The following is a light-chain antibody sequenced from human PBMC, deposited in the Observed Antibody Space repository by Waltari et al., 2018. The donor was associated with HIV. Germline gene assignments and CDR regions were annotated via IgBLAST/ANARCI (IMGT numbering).Light chain of an antibody. CDR2: AVS. V-gene: IGKV3-15*01. J-gene: IGKJ1*01. Sequence: EVVMTQSPATLSVSTGDRATLSCRASQSVRSNLAWYQQKPGQPPRLLIYAVSTRATGIAARFSGSGSGTEFSLTISSLQSEDYAVYYCQQYSNWPRTFGQGTKVEIK. CDR3: QQYSNWPRT. CDR1: QSVRSN.